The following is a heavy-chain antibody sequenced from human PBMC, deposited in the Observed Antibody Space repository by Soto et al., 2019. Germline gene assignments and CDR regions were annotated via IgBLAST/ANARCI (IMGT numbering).Heavy chain of an antibody. CDR1: GLTFSVYS. D-gene: IGHD6-13*01. CDR2: IVARGITT. V-gene: IGHV3-23*01. J-gene: IGHJ2*01. CDR3: AKELRGSEAGTWYFDL. Sequence: EVQLLESGGALVQPGGSLRLACATSGLTFSVYSMGWVRQAPGKGLEWVSSIVARGITTYYADSVKGRFTISIDNSKNTLYLQMSSLRDEDTVVYYCAKELRGSEAGTWYFDLWGRGTLVTVSS.